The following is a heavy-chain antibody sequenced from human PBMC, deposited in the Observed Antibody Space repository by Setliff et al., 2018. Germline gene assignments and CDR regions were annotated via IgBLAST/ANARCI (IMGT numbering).Heavy chain of an antibody. CDR3: ARRDGSIRYREFFDY. CDR2: INHSGSP. V-gene: IGHV4-34*01. CDR1: GASFSGTY. D-gene: IGHD3-10*01. Sequence: SETLSLTCAVYGASFSGTYCSWIRQSPGKGLEWIGEINHTGSPNWFGEINHSGSPNYNPSLKSRVTMPVDTSKNQFSLMLTSVTAADTAVYYWARRDGSIRYREFFDYWGQVALVTV. J-gene: IGHJ4*02.